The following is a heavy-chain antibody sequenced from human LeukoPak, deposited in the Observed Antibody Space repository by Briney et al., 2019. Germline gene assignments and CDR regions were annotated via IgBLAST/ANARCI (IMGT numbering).Heavy chain of an antibody. D-gene: IGHD6-13*01. J-gene: IGHJ3*02. Sequence: SETLSLTCTVSGGSISSYYWSWIRQPPGKGLEWIGEVYHSGSTNYNPSLKSRVTISVDKSNSQFSLKMTSVTAADTAVYYCARSRSYDSSWIDAFDIWGQGTVVTVSS. V-gene: IGHV4-59*08. CDR1: GGSISSYY. CDR3: ARSRSYDSSWIDAFDI. CDR2: VYHSGST.